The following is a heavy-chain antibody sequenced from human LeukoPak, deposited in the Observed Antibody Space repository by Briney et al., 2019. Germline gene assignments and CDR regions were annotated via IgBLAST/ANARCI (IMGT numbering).Heavy chain of an antibody. D-gene: IGHD2-21*02. J-gene: IGHJ4*02. CDR1: GFSFTSYY. Sequence: AASVKASCKTSGFSFTSYYFHWVRQAPGQGLEWMGMINPSGGFTSYAQKFQGRVAMTRDKSTSTIYIDLSSLRSDDTAVYYCARPHCGGDCYHFDYWGQGTLVTVSS. V-gene: IGHV1-46*01. CDR2: INPSGGFT. CDR3: ARPHCGGDCYHFDY.